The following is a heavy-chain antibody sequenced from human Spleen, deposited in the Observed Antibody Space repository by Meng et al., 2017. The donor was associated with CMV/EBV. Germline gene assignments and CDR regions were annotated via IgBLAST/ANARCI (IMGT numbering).Heavy chain of an antibody. J-gene: IGHJ5*02. D-gene: IGHD3-22*01. CDR1: GFSLSSSGVR. CDR2: IYFDDDK. V-gene: IGHV2-5*02. CDR3: AHRRYYSDNWFDP. Sequence: QVTLEESGPKLVKPTPTLKVPCTFSGFSLSSSGVRVGWIRQPPRNDLVWRALIYFDDDKRSSPSLKSRITITKDTSKNQVVVTMTIMDPVDTATYYFAHRRYYSDNWFDPWGQGTLVTVSS.